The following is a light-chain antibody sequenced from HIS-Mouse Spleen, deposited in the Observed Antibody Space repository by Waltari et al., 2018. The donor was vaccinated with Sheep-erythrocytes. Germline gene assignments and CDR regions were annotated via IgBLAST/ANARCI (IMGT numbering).Light chain of an antibody. CDR3: YSTDSSGNHRV. CDR1: ALPKKY. J-gene: IGLJ1*01. CDR2: EDS. Sequence: SYELTQPPSVSVSPGQTARITCSGDALPKKYAYWYQQKSGQAPVLVIYEDSKRPSGIPEGFPGSSSGTMATLNISGAQVEDEADYYCYSTDSSGNHRVFGTGTKVTVL. V-gene: IGLV3-10*01.